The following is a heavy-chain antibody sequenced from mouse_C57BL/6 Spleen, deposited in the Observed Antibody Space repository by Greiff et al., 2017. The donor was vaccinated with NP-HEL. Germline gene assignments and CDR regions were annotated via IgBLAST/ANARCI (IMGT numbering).Heavy chain of an antibody. V-gene: IGHV1-61*01. Sequence: QVQLQQPGAELVRPGSSVKLSCKASGYTFTSYWMDWVKQRPGQGLEWIGNIYPSDSETHYNQKFKDKATLTVDKSSSTAYMQLSSLTSEDSAVYYCARTGRSYYAMDYWGQGTSVTVSS. CDR3: ARTGRSYYAMDY. CDR2: IYPSDSET. J-gene: IGHJ4*01. D-gene: IGHD1-1*01. CDR1: GYTFTSYW.